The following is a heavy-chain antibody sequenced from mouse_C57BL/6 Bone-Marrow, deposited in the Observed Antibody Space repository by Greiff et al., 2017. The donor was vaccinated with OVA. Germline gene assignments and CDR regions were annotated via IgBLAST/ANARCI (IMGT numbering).Heavy chain of an antibody. Sequence: VKVVESGPGLVKPSQSLFLTCSITGFPITSGYYWIWIRQSPGKPLEWMGYITHSGETFYNPSLQSPISITRETSKNQFFLQLNSVTTEDTAMYYCAGDLHYYGSSPLFAYWGQGTLVTVSA. J-gene: IGHJ3*01. CDR3: AGDLHYYGSSPLFAY. CDR1: GFPITSGYY. D-gene: IGHD1-1*01. CDR2: ITHSGET. V-gene: IGHV12-3*01.